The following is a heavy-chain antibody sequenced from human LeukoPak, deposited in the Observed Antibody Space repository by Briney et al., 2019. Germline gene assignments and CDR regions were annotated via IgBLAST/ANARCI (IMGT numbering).Heavy chain of an antibody. Sequence: SETLSLTCTVSGGSISSGSYYWSWIRQPAGKGLEWIGRIYTSGSTNYNPSLKSRVTISVDTSKNQFSLKLSSVTAADTAVYYCARENSYGDYIDYGGQGTLVTVPS. CDR2: IYTSGST. D-gene: IGHD4-17*01. CDR1: GGSISSGSYY. CDR3: ARENSYGDYIDY. J-gene: IGHJ4*02. V-gene: IGHV4-61*02.